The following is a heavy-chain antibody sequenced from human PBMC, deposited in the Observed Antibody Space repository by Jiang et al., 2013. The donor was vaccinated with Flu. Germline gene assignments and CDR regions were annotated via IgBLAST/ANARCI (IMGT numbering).Heavy chain of an antibody. V-gene: IGHV4-39*01. J-gene: IGHJ5*02. CDR3: ARSKPAAMLGWFDP. Sequence: SLKSRVTISVDSPRTKFSLKLSSVTAADTAVYYCARSKPAAMLGWFDPWGQGTLVTVSS. D-gene: IGHD2-2*01.